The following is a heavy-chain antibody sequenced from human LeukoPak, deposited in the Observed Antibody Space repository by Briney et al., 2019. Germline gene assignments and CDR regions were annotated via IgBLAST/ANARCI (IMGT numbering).Heavy chain of an antibody. Sequence: GGSLRLSCAASGFTVSSNYMSWVRQAPGKGLEWVSVIYSGGSTYYADSVKGRFTISRDNSKNTLYLQMNSLRVEDTAVYYCARDPVGWEQLLDYWGQGTLVTVSS. CDR3: ARDPVGWEQLLDY. CDR2: IYSGGST. V-gene: IGHV3-53*01. D-gene: IGHD1-26*01. J-gene: IGHJ4*02. CDR1: GFTVSSNY.